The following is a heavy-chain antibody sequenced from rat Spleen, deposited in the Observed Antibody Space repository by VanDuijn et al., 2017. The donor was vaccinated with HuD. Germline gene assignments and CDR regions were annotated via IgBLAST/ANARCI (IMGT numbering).Heavy chain of an antibody. CDR3: AVAGYVF. J-gene: IGHJ2*01. CDR2: ISTGGGNT. CDR1: GFTFSNYG. Sequence: EVQLVESGGGLVQPGRSLKLSCAASGFTFSNYGMAWVRQTPTKGLEWVASISTGGGNTYYRDSVKGRFTISRDNVKNIVYLQMNSLKCEDTATYYCAVAGYVFWGQGVMVTVSS. D-gene: IGHD1-7*01. V-gene: IGHV5S13*01.